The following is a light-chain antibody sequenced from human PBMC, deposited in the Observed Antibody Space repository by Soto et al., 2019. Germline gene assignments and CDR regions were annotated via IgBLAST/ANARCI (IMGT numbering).Light chain of an antibody. Sequence: QSALTHPASVSGSPGQSITISCTGTSSDVGSYNLVSWYQQHPGKAPKLMIYEGSKRPSGVSNRSSGSKSGNTASLTISGLQADDEADYYCCSYAGSSTFFYVLGTGTKVTVL. CDR2: EGS. CDR3: CSYAGSSTFFYV. V-gene: IGLV2-23*03. J-gene: IGLJ1*01. CDR1: SSDVGSYNL.